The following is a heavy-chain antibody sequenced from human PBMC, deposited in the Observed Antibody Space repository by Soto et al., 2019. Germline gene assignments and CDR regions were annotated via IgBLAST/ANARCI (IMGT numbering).Heavy chain of an antibody. Sequence: QVQLVQSGAEVKKPGASVKVSCKASGYTFTSYGISWVRQAPGQGLEWMGWISAYNGNTNYAQKLQGRVTMTTDTSTSTAYMELRSLRSDDTAVYYCARGGERYFDWSLYHMAAYFDYWGQGTLVTVSS. J-gene: IGHJ4*02. CDR2: ISAYNGNT. CDR1: GYTFTSYG. CDR3: ARGGERYFDWSLYHMAAYFDY. D-gene: IGHD3-9*01. V-gene: IGHV1-18*04.